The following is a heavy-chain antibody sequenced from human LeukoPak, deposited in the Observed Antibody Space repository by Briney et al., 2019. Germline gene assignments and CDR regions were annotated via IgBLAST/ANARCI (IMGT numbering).Heavy chain of an antibody. V-gene: IGHV3-48*01. Sequence: GGSLRLSCTASGFTFSSYSIHWVRQVPGKGLEWVSYISGSSRTIYYADSVKGRFTISRDNAKNSLYLQMNGLRVDDTAVYYCAREDYVCWGQGTLVTVSS. D-gene: IGHD3-16*01. J-gene: IGHJ4*02. CDR1: GFTFSSYS. CDR2: ISGSSRTI. CDR3: AREDYVC.